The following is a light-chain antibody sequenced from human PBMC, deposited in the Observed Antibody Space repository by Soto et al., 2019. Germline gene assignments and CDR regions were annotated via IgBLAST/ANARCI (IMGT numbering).Light chain of an antibody. V-gene: IGKV3-15*01. CDR3: QQYSKWPLA. J-gene: IGKJ4*01. CDR1: QSVDSR. Sequence: EVVLTQSPATLSVSPGEGATLSCKASQSVDSRLAWYQQTPGQAPRLLIEGASSRGTDIPARFSGSGSGTEFTLTITSLQSEDFAVYYCQQYSKWPLAFGGGTRVEIK. CDR2: GAS.